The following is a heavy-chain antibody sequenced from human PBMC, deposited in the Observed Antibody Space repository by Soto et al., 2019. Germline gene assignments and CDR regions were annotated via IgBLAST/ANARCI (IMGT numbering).Heavy chain of an antibody. CDR1: GGTFSSYA. CDR2: IIPIFGTA. D-gene: IGHD5-18*01. CDR3: ARGGIQLWLEEQADFDY. V-gene: IGHV1-69*01. Sequence: QVQLVQSGAEVKKPGSSVKVSCKASGGTFSSYAISWVRQAPGQGLEWMGGIIPIFGTAHYAQKFQGRVTITADESTSTAYMELSSLRAEDTAVYYCARGGIQLWLEEQADFDYWGQGTLVTVSS. J-gene: IGHJ4*02.